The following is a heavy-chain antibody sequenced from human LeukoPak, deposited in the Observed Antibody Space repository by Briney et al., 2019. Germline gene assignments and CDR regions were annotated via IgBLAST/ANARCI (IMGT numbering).Heavy chain of an antibody. CDR2: VSWNSGSI. V-gene: IGHV3-9*01. D-gene: IGHD2-15*01. Sequence: QPGRSLRLSCAASGFTFDDYAMHWVRHAPGKGLEWVSGVSWNSGSIGYADSVKGRFTISRDNAKNSLYLQMNSLRAEDTALYYCAKDSCSGGSCRFGFDPWGQGTLVTVSS. J-gene: IGHJ5*02. CDR3: AKDSCSGGSCRFGFDP. CDR1: GFTFDDYA.